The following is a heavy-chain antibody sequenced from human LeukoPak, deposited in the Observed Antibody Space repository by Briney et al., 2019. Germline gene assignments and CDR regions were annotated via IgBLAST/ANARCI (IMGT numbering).Heavy chain of an antibody. CDR3: ARASRPYYYDSSGWYFDL. J-gene: IGHJ2*01. CDR1: GYTFTSYY. Sequence: ASVKVSCKASGYTFTSYYMHWVRQAPGQGLEWMGIINPSGGSTSYAQKFQGRVTMTRDTSTSTVYMELSSLRSEDTAVYYCARASRPYYYDSSGWYFDLWGRGTLVTVSS. CDR2: INPSGGST. V-gene: IGHV1-46*01. D-gene: IGHD3-22*01.